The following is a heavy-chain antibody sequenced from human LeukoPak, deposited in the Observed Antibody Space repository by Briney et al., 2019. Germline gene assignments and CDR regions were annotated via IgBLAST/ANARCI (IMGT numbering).Heavy chain of an antibody. D-gene: IGHD3-3*01. J-gene: IGHJ5*02. CDR3: AKTANDFWSGYYLSSYFGP. CDR1: GFTFSSYA. Sequence: PGGSLRLSCAASGFTFSSYAMHWVRQAPGKGLEWVAVISYDGSNKYYADSVKGRFTISRDNSKNTLYLQMNSLRAEDTAVYYCAKTANDFWSGYYLSSYFGPWGQGTQVTVSS. CDR2: ISYDGSNK. V-gene: IGHV3-30-3*02.